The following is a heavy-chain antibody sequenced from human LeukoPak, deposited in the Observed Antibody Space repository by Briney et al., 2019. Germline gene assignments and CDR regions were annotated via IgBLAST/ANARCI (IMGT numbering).Heavy chain of an antibody. CDR3: ARVPITMVREYYYYYGMDV. CDR2: IYSGGST. Sequence: PGGSLRLSCAASGFTFSSYAMSWVHQAPGKGLEWVSVIYSGGSTYYADSVKGRFTISRDNSKNTLYLQMNSLRAEDTAVYYCARVPITMVREYYYYYGMDVWGQGTTVAVSS. CDR1: GFTFSSYA. V-gene: IGHV3-66*01. J-gene: IGHJ6*02. D-gene: IGHD3-10*01.